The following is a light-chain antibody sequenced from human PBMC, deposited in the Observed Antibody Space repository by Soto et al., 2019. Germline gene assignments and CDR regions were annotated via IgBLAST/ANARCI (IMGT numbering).Light chain of an antibody. V-gene: IGLV3-21*02. CDR1: TIGSKS. Sequence: SYDLTQPPSVSVAPGQTARVTCEGNTIGSKSVHWYQQKPGQAPILVVYDDSDRPSGIPERFSGSNSGNTATLTINRVEAGDEADYYCQVWHSSGDQYVFGPGTKVTVL. CDR3: QVWHSSGDQYV. CDR2: DDS. J-gene: IGLJ1*01.